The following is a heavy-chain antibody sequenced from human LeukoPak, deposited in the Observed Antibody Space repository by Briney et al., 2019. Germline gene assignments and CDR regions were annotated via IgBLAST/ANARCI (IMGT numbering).Heavy chain of an antibody. CDR2: INHSGST. J-gene: IGHJ4*02. CDR1: GGSFSGYY. D-gene: IGHD3-22*01. V-gene: IGHV4-34*01. CDR3: ARVNVGELTIDIDSSGYWYYFDY. Sequence: PSETLSLTCAVYGGSFSGYYWSWIRQPPGKGLEWIGEINHSGSTNYNPSLKSRVTTSVDTSKNQFSLKLSSVTAADTAVYYCARVNVGELTIDIDSSGYWYYFDYWGQGTLVTVSS.